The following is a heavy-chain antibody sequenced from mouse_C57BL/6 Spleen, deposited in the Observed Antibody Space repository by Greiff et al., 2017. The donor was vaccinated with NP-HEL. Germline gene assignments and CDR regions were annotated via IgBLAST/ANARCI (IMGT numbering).Heavy chain of an antibody. V-gene: IGHV1-69*01. D-gene: IGHD1-1*01. CDR2: IDPSDSYT. J-gene: IGHJ3*01. Sequence: QVQLQQSGAELVMPGASVKLSCKASGYTFTSYWMHWVKQRPGQGLEWIGEIDPSDSYTNYNQKFKGKSTLTVDKSSSTAYMQLSSLTSEDSAVYYCARWNYYGSGFAYWGQGTLVTVSA. CDR1: GYTFTSYW. CDR3: ARWNYYGSGFAY.